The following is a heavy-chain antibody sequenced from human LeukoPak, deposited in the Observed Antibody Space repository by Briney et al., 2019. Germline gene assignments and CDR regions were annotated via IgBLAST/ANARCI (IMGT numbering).Heavy chain of an antibody. Sequence: PSETLSLTCAVYGGSISSYYWSWIRQPPGKGLEWIGYIYYSGSTNYNPSLKSRVTISVDTSKNQFSLKLSSVTAADTAVYYCARDGRRGSLDYCGQGTLVTVSS. J-gene: IGHJ4*02. V-gene: IGHV4-59*12. CDR1: GGSISSYY. D-gene: IGHD2-15*01. CDR2: IYYSGST. CDR3: ARDGRRGSLDY.